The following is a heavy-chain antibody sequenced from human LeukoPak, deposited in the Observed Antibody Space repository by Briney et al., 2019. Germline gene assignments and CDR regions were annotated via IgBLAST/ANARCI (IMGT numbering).Heavy chain of an antibody. V-gene: IGHV3-7*01. CDR2: IKQGGSEK. D-gene: IGHD3-22*01. Sequence: PGGTLRLSCAASGFTFSSYWMSWVRQAPGKGLEWVANIKQGGSEKYYVDSVMGRFTISRDNAKNSLYLQMNSLRAEDTAVYYCARYYDSSGFGAFDIWGQGTMVTVSS. CDR3: ARYYDSSGFGAFDI. CDR1: GFTFSSYW. J-gene: IGHJ3*02.